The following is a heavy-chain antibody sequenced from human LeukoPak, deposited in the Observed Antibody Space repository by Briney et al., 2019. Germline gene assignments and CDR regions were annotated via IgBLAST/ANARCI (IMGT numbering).Heavy chain of an antibody. D-gene: IGHD2-2*01. CDR3: ARGVVPAATYYYYYYYMDV. V-gene: IGHV4-4*07. CDR2: IYTSGST. CDR1: GGSISSYY. J-gene: IGHJ6*03. Sequence: SETLSLTCTVSGGSISSYYWSWIRQPAGKGLEWIGRIYTSGSTNYNPSLKSRVTMSVDTSKNQFSLKLSSVTAADTAVYYCARGVVPAATYYYYYYYMDVWGKGTTVTVSS.